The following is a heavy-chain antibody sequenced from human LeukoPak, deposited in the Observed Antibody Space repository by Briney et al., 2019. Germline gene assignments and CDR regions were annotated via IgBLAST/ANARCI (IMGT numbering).Heavy chain of an antibody. CDR3: ARSPLVADYYFDY. CDR1: GGSISSYY. V-gene: IGHV4-59*01. Sequence: SETLSLTCTVSGGSISSYYWNWIRQPPGKGLEWIGYIYSSGNTNYNPSLKSRVTISLDTSKNQFSLKLSSVTAADTAVYYCARSPLVADYYFDYWGPGTLVTVSS. CDR2: IYSSGNT. D-gene: IGHD2-8*02. J-gene: IGHJ4*02.